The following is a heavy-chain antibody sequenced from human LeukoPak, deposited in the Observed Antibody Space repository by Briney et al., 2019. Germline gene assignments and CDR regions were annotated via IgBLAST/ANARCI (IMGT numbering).Heavy chain of an antibody. CDR3: ARSLAYCGGDCNFDY. V-gene: IGHV4-4*02. CDR1: GGSISSSNW. J-gene: IGHJ4*02. CDR2: IYHSGNT. D-gene: IGHD2-21*02. Sequence: SETLSLTCAVSGGSISSSNWWSWVRPPPGKGLEWIGEIYHSGNTNYNPSLKSRVTISVDKSKNQFSLKLSSVTAADTAVYYCARSLAYCGGDCNFDYWGQGTLVTVSS.